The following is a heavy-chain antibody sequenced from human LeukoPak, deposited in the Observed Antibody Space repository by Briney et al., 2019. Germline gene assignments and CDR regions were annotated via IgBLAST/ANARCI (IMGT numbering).Heavy chain of an antibody. D-gene: IGHD5-18*01. CDR1: GFSFSTYS. V-gene: IGHV3-21*01. Sequence: PGGSLRLSCAASGFSFSTYSMNWVRQAPGKGLEWVSIISNSGGYTYYADSVKGRFTISRDNAKKSLYLQMNSLRAEDTAVYYCGRNYGGYNYGFFDYRGQGTLVTVSS. CDR3: GRNYGGYNYGFFDY. J-gene: IGHJ4*02. CDR2: ISNSGGYT.